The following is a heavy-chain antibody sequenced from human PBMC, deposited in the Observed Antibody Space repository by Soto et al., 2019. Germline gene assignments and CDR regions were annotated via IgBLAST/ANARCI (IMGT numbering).Heavy chain of an antibody. V-gene: IGHV3-23*01. J-gene: IGHJ3*02. CDR2: ILVDGRT. D-gene: IGHD2-8*02. Sequence: VGSLRLSCASSVFICSSYDMSCVRQSPGKWLEWVSTILVDGRTFYVDSVKGRFTISRDSSQNTVYLQMNSLTAGDTALYYCAKATATGAGAFDICGQGTMVIVS. CDR3: AKATATGAGAFDI. CDR1: VFICSSYD.